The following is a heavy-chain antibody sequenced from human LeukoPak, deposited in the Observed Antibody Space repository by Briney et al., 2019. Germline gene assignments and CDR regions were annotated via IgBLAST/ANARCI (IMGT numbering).Heavy chain of an antibody. Sequence: SETLSLTCTVSGGSISSYYWSWIRQPPGKGLEWIGYIYYRGSTNYSPSLKSRVTISVDTSKNQFSLKLSSVTAADTAVYYCARQGYSAYEILDYWGQGTLVTVSS. J-gene: IGHJ4*02. CDR3: ARQGYSAYEILDY. CDR2: IYYRGST. CDR1: GGSISSYY. V-gene: IGHV4-59*08. D-gene: IGHD5-12*01.